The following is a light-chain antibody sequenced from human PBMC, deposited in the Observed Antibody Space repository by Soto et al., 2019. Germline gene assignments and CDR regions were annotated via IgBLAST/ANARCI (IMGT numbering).Light chain of an antibody. J-gene: IGKJ5*01. V-gene: IGKV2-28*01. Sequence: DIVMTQSPLSLPVTTGEPASISCRSSQSLLHSIGYNYLDWYLQKPGQSPQLLIYLGSNRASGVPDRFSGSGSGTDFTLKISRVEAEDVGVYYFMQALQTLTFGQGTRLEIK. CDR3: MQALQTLT. CDR2: LGS. CDR1: QSLLHSIGYNY.